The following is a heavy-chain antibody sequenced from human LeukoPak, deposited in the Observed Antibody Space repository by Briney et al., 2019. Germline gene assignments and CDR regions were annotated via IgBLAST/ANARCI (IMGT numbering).Heavy chain of an antibody. CDR1: GGSISSSSYY. CDR3: ARDLRNYNGKNFDY. V-gene: IGHV4-39*07. CDR2: IYYSGST. J-gene: IGHJ4*02. Sequence: PSETLSLTCTVSGGSISSSSYYWGWIRQPPGKGLEWIGSIYYSGSTYYNPSLKSRVTISVDTSKNQFSLKLSSVTAADTAVYYCARDLRNYNGKNFDYWGQGTLVTVSS. D-gene: IGHD1-7*01.